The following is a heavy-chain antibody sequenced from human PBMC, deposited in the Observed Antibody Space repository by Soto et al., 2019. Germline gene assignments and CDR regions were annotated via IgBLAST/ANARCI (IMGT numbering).Heavy chain of an antibody. J-gene: IGHJ4*02. V-gene: IGHV3-9*01. CDR1: GFTFDDYA. CDR3: AKDIRSVSGWYLDY. Sequence: PGGSLRLSCAASGFTFDDYAMHWVRQAPGKGLEWVSGISWNSGSIGYADSVKGRFTISRDNAKNSLYLQMNSLRAEDTALYYCAKDIRSVSGWYLDYWGQGTLVTVSS. D-gene: IGHD6-19*01. CDR2: ISWNSGSI.